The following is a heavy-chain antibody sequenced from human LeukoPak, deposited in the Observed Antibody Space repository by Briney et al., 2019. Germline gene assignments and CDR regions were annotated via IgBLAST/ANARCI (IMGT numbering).Heavy chain of an antibody. Sequence: GRSLRLSCVASGFTFDDSAMHWVRQVTGKGLEWVSGISWNSGTLDYADSVKGRFTISRDNAKNSLYLQMNSLRTEDTAFYYCAKDINSSGLRSYFDSGGQGILVTVSS. CDR1: GFTFDDSA. D-gene: IGHD6-19*01. CDR2: ISWNSGTL. V-gene: IGHV3-9*01. CDR3: AKDINSSGLRSYFDS. J-gene: IGHJ4*02.